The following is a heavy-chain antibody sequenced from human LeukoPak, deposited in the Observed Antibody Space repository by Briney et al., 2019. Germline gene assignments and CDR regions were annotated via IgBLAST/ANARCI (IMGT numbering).Heavy chain of an antibody. J-gene: IGHJ4*02. V-gene: IGHV3-48*04. D-gene: IGHD1-26*01. CDR1: EFTFSTYS. CDR2: ISSGSNTI. Sequence: RPGGSLRLSCAASEFTFSTYSMNWVRQAPEKGLEWISYISSGSNTIYYADSVKGRFTISRDNAKNSLYLQMNSLRVEDTAVYYCARRVGATYYFDWWGQGTLVTVSS. CDR3: ARRVGATYYFDW.